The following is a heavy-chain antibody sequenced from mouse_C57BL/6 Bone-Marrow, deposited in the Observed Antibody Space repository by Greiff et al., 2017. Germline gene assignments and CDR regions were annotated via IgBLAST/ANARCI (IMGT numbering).Heavy chain of an antibody. CDR1: GYTFTSYW. CDR3: ARHCYGSSHWYCDV. Sequence: VQLQQSGAELVKPGASVKLSCTASGYTFTSYWMQWVKQRPGQGLEWIGEIDPSDSYTNYNQKFKGKATLTVDTTSSTAYMQLSRLTSEDSAVYYDARHCYGSSHWYCDVWGTGTTVTVSS. V-gene: IGHV1-50*01. D-gene: IGHD1-1*01. CDR2: IDPSDSYT. J-gene: IGHJ1*03.